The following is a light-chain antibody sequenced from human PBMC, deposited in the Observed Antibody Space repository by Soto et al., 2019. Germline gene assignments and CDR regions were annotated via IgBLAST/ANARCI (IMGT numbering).Light chain of an antibody. J-gene: IGKJ1*01. CDR2: DAS. Sequence: DIQMTQSPSTLSASVGDRVTITCRASQSISSWLAWYQQKPGKAPKLLIYDASSLESGVPSRFSGNISGTEFTLTISSLQPDDFATYYCQQYNSYSWTFGQGTKVEIK. CDR3: QQYNSYSWT. CDR1: QSISSW. V-gene: IGKV1-5*01.